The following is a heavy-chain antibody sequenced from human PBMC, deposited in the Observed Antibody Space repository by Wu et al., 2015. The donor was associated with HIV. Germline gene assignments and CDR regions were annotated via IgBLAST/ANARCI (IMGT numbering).Heavy chain of an antibody. CDR2: INPNSGGT. Sequence: QVQLVQSGAEVKKPGASVKVSCKASGYTFTGYYMHWVRQAPGQGLEWMGWINPNSGGTNYAQKFQGRVTMTRDTSISTAYMELSRLRSDDTAVYYCARWREPLDDYYYYGMDVWGQGTTVTVSS. CDR3: ARWREPLDDYYYYGMDV. CDR1: GYTFTGYY. D-gene: IGHD1-14*01. V-gene: IGHV1-2*02. J-gene: IGHJ6*02.